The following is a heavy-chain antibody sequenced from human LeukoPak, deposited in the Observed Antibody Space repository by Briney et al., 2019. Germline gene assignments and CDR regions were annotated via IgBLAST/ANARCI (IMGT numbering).Heavy chain of an antibody. J-gene: IGHJ4*02. D-gene: IGHD3-16*01. CDR1: GIMFSGYW. CDR2: IKQHGTKK. Sequence: GGSLRLSCTASGIMFSGYWMSWVRQAPGKGLEWVANIKQHGTKKYYVDSVKGRFTISRDDAKKSVYLQMNSLRAEDTAVYYCASDGGPFDHWGQGILVTVAS. CDR3: ASDGGPFDH. V-gene: IGHV3-7*01.